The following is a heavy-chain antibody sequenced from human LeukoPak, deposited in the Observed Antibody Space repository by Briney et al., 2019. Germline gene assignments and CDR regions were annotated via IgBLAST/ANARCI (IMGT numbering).Heavy chain of an antibody. D-gene: IGHD3-10*01. CDR3: ARDASSGYYGMDV. V-gene: IGHV4-30-4*01. Sequence: KTSETLSLTCTVSGGSISSGDYYWSWVRQPPGKGLEWIGYIYYSGSTYYNPSLKSRVTISIDTSKNHFSLKLSSVTAADTAVYYCARDASSGYYGMDVWGQGTTVTVSS. J-gene: IGHJ6*02. CDR1: GGSISSGDYY. CDR2: IYYSGST.